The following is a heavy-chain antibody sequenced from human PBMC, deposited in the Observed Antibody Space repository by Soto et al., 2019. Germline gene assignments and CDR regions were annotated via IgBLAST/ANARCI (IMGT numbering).Heavy chain of an antibody. CDR3: AKDRSGGWAKGFDF. V-gene: IGHV3-23*01. CDR2: ISDSGSSA. D-gene: IGHD2-15*01. Sequence: EVQLLESGGGLVQPGGSLRLSCAASGFTFRNYAMDWVRQAPGKGLERVSGISDSGSSAHYADSVKGRFTISRDNSKNTLFLQMNNLRADDTALYYCAKDRSGGWAKGFDFWGQGVLVTVSS. J-gene: IGHJ4*02. CDR1: GFTFRNYA.